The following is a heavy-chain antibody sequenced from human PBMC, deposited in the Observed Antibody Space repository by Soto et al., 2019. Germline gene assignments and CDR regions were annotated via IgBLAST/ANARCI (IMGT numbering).Heavy chain of an antibody. CDR1: GGSFSGYY. Sequence: PSETLSLTCAVYGGSFSGYYWSWIRQPPGKGLEWIGYIYYSGSTYYNPSLKSRVTISVDTSKNQFSLKLSSVTAADTAVYYCARDWGYAGSYYYYGMDVWGQGTTVTVSS. CDR3: ARDWGYAGSYYYYGMDV. V-gene: IGHV4-34*09. D-gene: IGHD3-16*01. J-gene: IGHJ6*02. CDR2: IYYSGST.